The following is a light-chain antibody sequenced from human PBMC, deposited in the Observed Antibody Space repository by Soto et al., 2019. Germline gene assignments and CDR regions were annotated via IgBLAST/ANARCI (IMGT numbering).Light chain of an antibody. J-gene: IGKJ5*01. CDR3: QQNTIWTPNT. CDR1: QRAYSN. CDR2: GAS. V-gene: IGKV3-15*01. Sequence: EIVMTQSPDTLSVSPDEIPTVSCISSQRAYSNLAWYQQRPGQAPRLLISGASIRDTGVPARFSARGSGTEFTLTPTAVQSQEFAVHYSQQNTIWTPNTSGQGPRRRL.